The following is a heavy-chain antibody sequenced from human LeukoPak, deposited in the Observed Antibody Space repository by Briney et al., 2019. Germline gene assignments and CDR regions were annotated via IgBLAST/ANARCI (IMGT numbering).Heavy chain of an antibody. CDR2: IYYSGST. Sequence: SETLSLTCTVSGGSISSGDYYWSWIRQPPGKGLEWIGYIYYSGSTYSNPSLKSRVTISVDTSKNQISLKLSSVTAADTAVYYCASFYQAYYFDYWGQGTLVTVSS. CDR1: GGSISSGDYY. D-gene: IGHD2-21*01. J-gene: IGHJ4*02. V-gene: IGHV4-30-4*01. CDR3: ASFYQAYYFDY.